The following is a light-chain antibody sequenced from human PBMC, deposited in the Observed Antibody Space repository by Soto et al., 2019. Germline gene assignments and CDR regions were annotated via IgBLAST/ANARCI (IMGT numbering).Light chain of an antibody. Sequence: EILMTQSPATLSVSPGERATLSCRASQSVSSNLAWYQQKPGQAPRLLICGASTRATGIPERFSGSGSGTDFTLTISRMEPEDFAVYYCQQYGSSLFGPGTKVDIK. V-gene: IGKV3-20*01. J-gene: IGKJ3*01. CDR3: QQYGSSL. CDR1: QSVSSN. CDR2: GAS.